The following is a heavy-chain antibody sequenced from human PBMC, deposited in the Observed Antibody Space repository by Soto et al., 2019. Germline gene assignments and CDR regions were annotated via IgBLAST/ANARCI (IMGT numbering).Heavy chain of an antibody. CDR2: ISAYNGNT. V-gene: IGHV1-18*01. CDR3: ARHYPPTPLVYDFWRGSAFDH. J-gene: IGHJ3*01. Sequence: QVQLVQSGAEVKKPGASVKVSCKASGYTFTSYGISWVRQAPGQGLEWMGWISAYNGNTNYAQRLKGRVTMTTDTSTRTAYMELRSLRSDDTAVYYCARHYPPTPLVYDFWRGSAFDHWGQGTKVTVSS. CDR1: GYTFTSYG. D-gene: IGHD3-3*01.